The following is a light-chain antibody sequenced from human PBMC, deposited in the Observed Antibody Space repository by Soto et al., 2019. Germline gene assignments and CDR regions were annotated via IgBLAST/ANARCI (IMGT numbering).Light chain of an antibody. CDR1: SSDVGGYNY. CDR2: DVS. V-gene: IGLV2-14*03. J-gene: IGLJ3*02. CDR3: NSYTKNNTQM. Sequence: QSALTQPASVSGSPGQSITISCTGTSSDVGGYNYVSWYQQHPGKAPKLLIFDVSHRPSGVSHRFSGSQSGNAASLTISGLQAEDEADYYCNSYTKNNTQMFGGGTKLTVL.